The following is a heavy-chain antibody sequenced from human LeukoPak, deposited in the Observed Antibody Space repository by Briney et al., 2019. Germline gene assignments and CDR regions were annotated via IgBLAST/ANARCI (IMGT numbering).Heavy chain of an antibody. CDR1: GGSISSFY. CDR3: ARGYDSIDY. CDR2: IYYSGST. D-gene: IGHD3-22*01. V-gene: IGHV4-59*01. Sequence: SETLSLTCTVSGGSISSFYWSWIRQPPGKGLEWIGYIYYSGSTIYNPSLKSRVTISVDTSKNQFSLKLSSVTAADTAVYYCARGYDSIDYWGQGTLVTVSS. J-gene: IGHJ4*02.